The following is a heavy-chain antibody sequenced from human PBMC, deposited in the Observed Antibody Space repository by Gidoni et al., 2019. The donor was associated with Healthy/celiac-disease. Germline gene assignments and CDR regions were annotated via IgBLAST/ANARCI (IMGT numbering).Heavy chain of an antibody. D-gene: IGHD3-3*01. CDR1: GFTFSSYS. CDR3: ARDHITIFGVVYYYYGMDV. CDR2: ISSSSSYI. Sequence: EVQLVESGGGLVKPGGSLRLSCAVSGFTFSSYSMTWVRQAPGKGLEWVSSISSSSSYIYYADSVKGRFTISRDNAKNSLYLQMNSLRAEDTAVYYCARDHITIFGVVYYYYGMDVWGKGTTVTVSS. J-gene: IGHJ6*04. V-gene: IGHV3-21*01.